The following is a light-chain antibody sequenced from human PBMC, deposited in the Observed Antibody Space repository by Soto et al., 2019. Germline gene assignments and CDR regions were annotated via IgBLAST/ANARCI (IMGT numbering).Light chain of an antibody. CDR2: GAS. CDR1: QSISGS. CDR3: QQYNSWPWT. J-gene: IGKJ1*01. Sequence: DIVMTPPPPTFSVSPRGSATLSCRASQSISGSLAWYQQKPGQAPSLLIYGASTRGTSFPARFSGSGSGTDFTLTISSLQSEDFAVYYCQQYNSWPWTFGQGTKVDIK. V-gene: IGKV3-15*01.